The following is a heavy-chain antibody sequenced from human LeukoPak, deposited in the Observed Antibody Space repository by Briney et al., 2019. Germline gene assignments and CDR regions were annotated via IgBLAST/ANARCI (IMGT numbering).Heavy chain of an antibody. Sequence: GGSLRLSCAASGFTVSSNYMSWVRQAPGKGLEWVSVIYSGGSTYYADSVKGRFTISRDNSKNTLYLQMNSLRAEDTAVYYCARATPDWPTSGGAFDIWGQGTMVTVSS. CDR1: GFTVSSNY. CDR3: ARATPDWPTSGGAFDI. CDR2: IYSGGST. V-gene: IGHV3-53*01. D-gene: IGHD2-15*01. J-gene: IGHJ3*02.